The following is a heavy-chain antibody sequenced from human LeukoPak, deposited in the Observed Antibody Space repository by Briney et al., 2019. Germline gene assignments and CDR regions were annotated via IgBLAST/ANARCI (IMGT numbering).Heavy chain of an antibody. Sequence: PGGSLRLSCAASGFTFSSYAMSWVRQAPGKGLEWVSAISGSGGSTYYADSVKGRFTISRDNSKNTLYLQMNSLRAEDTAVYYCAKRGYGSNPHGDYFDYWGQGTLVTVSS. CDR1: GFTFSSYA. CDR3: AKRGYGSNPHGDYFDY. D-gene: IGHD4-23*01. CDR2: ISGSGGST. V-gene: IGHV3-23*01. J-gene: IGHJ4*02.